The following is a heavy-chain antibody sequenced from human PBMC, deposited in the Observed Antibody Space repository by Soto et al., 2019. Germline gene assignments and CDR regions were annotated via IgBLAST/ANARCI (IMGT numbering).Heavy chain of an antibody. J-gene: IGHJ4*02. CDR2: IIPIFGTA. CDR1: GGTFSSYA. D-gene: IGHD2-15*01. CDR3: AKESGYCSGGSCYSNFDY. Sequence: QVQLVQSGAEVKKPGSSVKVSCKASGGTFSSYAISWVRQAPGQGLEWLGGIIPIFGTANYAQKFQGRVTSTADESTSPAYMELSSLRSEDTAVYDCAKESGYCSGGSCYSNFDYWGQGTLVTVSS. V-gene: IGHV1-69*01.